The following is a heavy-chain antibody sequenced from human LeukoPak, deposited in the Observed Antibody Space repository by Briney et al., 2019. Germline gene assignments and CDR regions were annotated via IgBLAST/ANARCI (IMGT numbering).Heavy chain of an antibody. CDR3: ARDVGMATTY. CDR2: IYSGGST. Sequence: GGSLRLSCAASGFTDSSNYMSWVRQAPGKGLEWVSVIYSGGSTYYADSVKGRFTISRDNSKNTLYLQMNSLRAEDTAVYYCARDVGMATTYWGQGTLVTVSS. CDR1: GFTDSSNY. J-gene: IGHJ4*02. V-gene: IGHV3-53*01. D-gene: IGHD5-24*01.